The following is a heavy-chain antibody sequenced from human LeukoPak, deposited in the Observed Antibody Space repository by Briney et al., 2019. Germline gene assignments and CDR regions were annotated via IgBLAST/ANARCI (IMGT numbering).Heavy chain of an antibody. CDR2: LSGDDGGT. V-gene: IGHV3-43*02. Sequence: ARSLRLSCAASGFTFSSYAMHWVRQAPGKGLEGVCVLSGDDGGTYYADSVKGRFTISRDNSKNSLYLQMNSLRAEDTAFYYCVRDRYCRTSSCYGWFDPWGQGTLVTVSS. CDR1: GFTFSSYA. D-gene: IGHD2-2*01. CDR3: VRDRYCRTSSCYGWFDP. J-gene: IGHJ5*02.